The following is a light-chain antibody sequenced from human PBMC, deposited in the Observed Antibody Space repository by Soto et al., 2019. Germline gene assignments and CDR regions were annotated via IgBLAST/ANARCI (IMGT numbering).Light chain of an antibody. Sequence: EIVLTQSPGTLSLSPGERATLSCRASQSVGRNFLAWYQQKAGQAPRLLIHGASSRATGIPDRFSGSGSGTDFSLTISRLEAEDFAVYYCQQCDSSPLTFGGGTKVE. CDR3: QQCDSSPLT. CDR2: GAS. CDR1: QSVGRNF. J-gene: IGKJ4*02. V-gene: IGKV3-20*01.